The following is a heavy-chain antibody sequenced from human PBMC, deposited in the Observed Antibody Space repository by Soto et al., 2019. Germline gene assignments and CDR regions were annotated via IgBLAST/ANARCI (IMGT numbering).Heavy chain of an antibody. J-gene: IGHJ3*02. V-gene: IGHV3-23*01. D-gene: IGHD2-15*01. Sequence: GGSLRLSCAASGFTFSSYAMSWVRQAPGKGLEWVSAISGSGGSTYYADSVKGRFTISRDNSKNTLYLQMNSLRAEDTAVYYCAKVGGYCSGGSCYSLIETDAFDIWGQGTMVTVSS. CDR3: AKVGGYCSGGSCYSLIETDAFDI. CDR2: ISGSGGST. CDR1: GFTFSSYA.